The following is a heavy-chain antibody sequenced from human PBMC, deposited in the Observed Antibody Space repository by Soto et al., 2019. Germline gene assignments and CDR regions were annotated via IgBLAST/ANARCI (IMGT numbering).Heavy chain of an antibody. V-gene: IGHV1-69*13. CDR1: GGTFSSYA. Sequence: SVKVCCKASGGTFSSYAISWVRQAPGQGLEWMGGIIPIFGTANYAQKFQGRVTITADESTSTAYMELSSLRSEDTAVYYCANGRKEGYSYGFVYNYYGTDVLGHGPTVT. CDR3: ANGRKEGYSYGFVYNYYGTDV. J-gene: IGHJ6*02. D-gene: IGHD5-18*01. CDR2: IIPIFGTA.